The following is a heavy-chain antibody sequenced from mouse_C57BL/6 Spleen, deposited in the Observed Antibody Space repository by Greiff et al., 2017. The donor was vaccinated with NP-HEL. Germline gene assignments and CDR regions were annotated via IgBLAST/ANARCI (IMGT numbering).Heavy chain of an antibody. CDR3: ARGGYYAMDY. V-gene: IGHV1-82*01. CDR2: LYPGDGDT. CDR1: GYAFSSSW. Sequence: QVQLQQSGPELVKPGASVKISCKASGYAFSSSWMNWVKQRPGKGLEWIGRLYPGDGDTNSNGKFKGKATLTADKSSSTAYMQLSSLTSEDSAVYFCARGGYYAMDYWGQGTSVTVSS. J-gene: IGHJ4*01.